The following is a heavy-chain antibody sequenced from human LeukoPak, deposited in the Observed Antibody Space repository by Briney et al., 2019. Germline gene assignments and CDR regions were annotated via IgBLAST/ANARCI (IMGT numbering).Heavy chain of an antibody. CDR3: ARVRSELQSYYYGMDV. CDR2: ISAYNGNT. CDR1: GYTFTSYG. Sequence: GASVEVSCKASGYTFTSYGISWVRQAPGQGLEWMGWISAYNGNTNYAQKLQGRVTMTTDTSTSTAYMELRSLRSDDTAVYYCARVRSELQSYYYGMDVWGQGTTVTVSS. D-gene: IGHD4-11*01. J-gene: IGHJ6*02. V-gene: IGHV1-18*01.